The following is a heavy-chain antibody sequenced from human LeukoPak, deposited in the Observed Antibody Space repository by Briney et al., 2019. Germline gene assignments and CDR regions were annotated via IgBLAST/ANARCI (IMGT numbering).Heavy chain of an antibody. Sequence: GGSLRLSCAASGFTFSSYAMSWVRQAPGNGLEWVSSISGSGGSTYYADSVKGRFTISRVNSKNTLYLQMNSLRAEDTAVYYCAKLDYDYVWGSYRYTDKNWFDPWGQGTLVTVSS. CDR1: GFTFSSYA. J-gene: IGHJ5*02. V-gene: IGHV3-23*01. CDR2: ISGSGGST. CDR3: AKLDYDYVWGSYRYTDKNWFDP. D-gene: IGHD3-16*02.